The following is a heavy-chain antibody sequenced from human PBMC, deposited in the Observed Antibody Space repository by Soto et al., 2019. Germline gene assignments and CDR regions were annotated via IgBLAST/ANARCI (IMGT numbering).Heavy chain of an antibody. CDR2: VYYRGRS. Sequence: KPSETLSLTCTVSGGSVTNSSYYWGWIRQSPGKGLEWIGSVYYRGRSYSKSSVKSGVTISVGTSKNQFSLNLNSVTASETAVYFCVSQRTTVITQDYCYSWAPVALVTVS. V-gene: IGHV4-39*01. CDR1: GGSVTNSSYY. CDR3: VSQRTTVITQDYCYS. J-gene: IGHJ4*02. D-gene: IGHD4-4*01.